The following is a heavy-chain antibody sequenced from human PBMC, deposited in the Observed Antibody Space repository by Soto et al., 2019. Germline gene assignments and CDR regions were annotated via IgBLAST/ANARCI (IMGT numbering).Heavy chain of an antibody. CDR1: GYTFTSYG. CDR2: ISGYNGNT. J-gene: IGHJ4*02. CDR3: ARGPQGCSGGDCYSDY. D-gene: IGHD2-21*01. V-gene: IGHV1-18*01. Sequence: QVQLVQSGAEVKKSGASVKVSCKASGYTFTSYGISWARQAPGQGPEWMGWISGYNGNTNYAQKLQGRVTMTTDTSTSTVYMELRSLRSDDTAVYYCARGPQGCSGGDCYSDYWGQGTLVTVSS.